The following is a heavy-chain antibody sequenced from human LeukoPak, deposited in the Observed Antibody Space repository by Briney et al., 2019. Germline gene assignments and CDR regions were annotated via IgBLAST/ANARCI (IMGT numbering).Heavy chain of an antibody. CDR2: ISAYNGNT. Sequence: ASVKVSCKASGYTFTSYGISWVRQAPVQGLEWMGWISAYNGNTNYAQKLQGRVTMTTDTSTSTAYMELRSLRSDDTAVYYCARDVYSSGWYYYYGMDVWGQGTTVTVSS. D-gene: IGHD6-19*01. CDR1: GYTFTSYG. V-gene: IGHV1-18*01. J-gene: IGHJ6*02. CDR3: ARDVYSSGWYYYYGMDV.